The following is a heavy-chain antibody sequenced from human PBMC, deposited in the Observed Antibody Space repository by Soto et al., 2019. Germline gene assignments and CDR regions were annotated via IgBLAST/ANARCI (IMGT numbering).Heavy chain of an antibody. J-gene: IGHJ6*02. CDR1: GFTFRSYV. D-gene: IGHD3-22*01. Sequence: GGSLRLSCAASGFTFRSYVMHWVRQAPGKGLEWVAVISYDGSNKYYADSVKGRFTISRDNSKNTLYLQMNSLRAEDTAVYYCAKGSPYYYDSSGYYYYGMDVWGQGT. V-gene: IGHV3-30*18. CDR2: ISYDGSNK. CDR3: AKGSPYYYDSSGYYYYGMDV.